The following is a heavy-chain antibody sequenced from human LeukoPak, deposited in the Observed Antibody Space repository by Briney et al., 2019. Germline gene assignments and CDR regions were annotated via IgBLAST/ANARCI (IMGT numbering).Heavy chain of an antibody. J-gene: IGHJ3*02. CDR2: LSGSGTT. CDR3: ARDLTLTVSFDI. CDR1: RGSVTTYS. D-gene: IGHD4/OR15-4a*01. V-gene: IGHV4-4*07. Sequence: SETLSLTCTVSRGSVTTYSWSWIRQPAGKGLEWIGHLSGSGTTNYNPSLKTHVTMSVDKSKNQFSLQLRSVTAADTAVYFCARDLTLTVSFDIWGQGTVVTVSS.